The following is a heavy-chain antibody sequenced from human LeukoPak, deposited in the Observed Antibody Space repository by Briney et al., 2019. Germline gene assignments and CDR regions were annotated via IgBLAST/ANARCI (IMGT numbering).Heavy chain of an antibody. CDR2: ISGSGGST. V-gene: IGHV3-23*01. CDR3: AKYRAIFGVVPLDY. J-gene: IGHJ4*02. Sequence: PGGSLRLSCAASGFTFSSYAMSWVRQAPGKGLEWVSAISGSGGSTYYADSVKGRFTNSRDNSKNTLYLQMNSLRAEDTAVYYCAKYRAIFGVVPLDYWGQGTLVTVSS. D-gene: IGHD3-3*01. CDR1: GFTFSSYA.